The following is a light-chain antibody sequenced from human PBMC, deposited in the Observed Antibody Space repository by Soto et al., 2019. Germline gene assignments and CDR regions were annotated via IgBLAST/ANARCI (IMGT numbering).Light chain of an antibody. CDR3: QSYDSSLSGFAV. J-gene: IGLJ7*01. Sequence: QSVLTQQPSVSGAPGQRVTISCTGSSSNIGAGYDVHGYQQLPGTAPKLLIYGNSQRPSGVPDRFSGSKSGTSASLAITGLQAEDEADYYCQSYDSSLSGFAVFGGGTQLTVL. V-gene: IGLV1-40*01. CDR1: SSNIGAGYD. CDR2: GNS.